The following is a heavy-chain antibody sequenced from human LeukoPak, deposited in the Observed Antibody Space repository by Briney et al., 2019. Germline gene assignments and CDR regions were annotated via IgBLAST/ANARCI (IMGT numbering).Heavy chain of an antibody. Sequence: GGSLRLSCVASGFTFSSYAMHWVRQAPGKGLEYVSAISSNGGSTYYANSVKGRFTISRDNSKNTLYLQMGSLRAEDMAVYYCARVHDSSGYYYFDYWGQGTLVTVSS. D-gene: IGHD3-22*01. CDR1: GFTFSSYA. V-gene: IGHV3-64*01. CDR2: ISSNGGST. J-gene: IGHJ4*02. CDR3: ARVHDSSGYYYFDY.